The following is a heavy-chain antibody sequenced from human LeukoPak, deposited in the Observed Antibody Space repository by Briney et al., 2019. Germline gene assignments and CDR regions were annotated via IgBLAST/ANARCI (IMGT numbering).Heavy chain of an antibody. CDR2: IYYSGST. CDR3: ASDVPERELRAFAAFDI. Sequence: SQTLSLTCTVSGGSISSGDYYWSWIRQPPGKGLEWIGYIYYSGSTYYNPSLKSRVTISVDTSKNQFSLKLSSVTAADTAVYYCASDVPERELRAFAAFDIWGQGTMVTVSS. J-gene: IGHJ3*02. CDR1: GGSISSGDYY. V-gene: IGHV4-30-4*08. D-gene: IGHD1-26*01.